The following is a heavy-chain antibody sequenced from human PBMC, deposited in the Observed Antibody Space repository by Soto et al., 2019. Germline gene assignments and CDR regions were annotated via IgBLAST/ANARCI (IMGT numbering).Heavy chain of an antibody. CDR1: GFSVTANY. J-gene: IGHJ4*02. CDR3: HGYGY. CDR2: IYSGGST. V-gene: IGHV3-53*01. Sequence: EVQVVESGGGLIQPGGSLRLSCEVSGFSVTANYMSWVRQAPEKGLEWVSVIYSGGSTYYVDSVKGRFSISRDISKNTLSLQMNSLRAEDTAVYYCHGYGYWGQGTLVTVSS. D-gene: IGHD5-12*01.